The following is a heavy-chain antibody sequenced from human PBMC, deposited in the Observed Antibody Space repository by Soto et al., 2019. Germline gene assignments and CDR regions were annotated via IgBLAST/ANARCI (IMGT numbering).Heavy chain of an antibody. J-gene: IGHJ4*02. CDR1: GFTFSSYG. D-gene: IGHD6-19*01. CDR2: ISYDGSNK. CDR3: AKDGEWLVPTPSYFDY. Sequence: QVQLVESGGGVVQPGRSLRLSCAASGFTFSSYGMHWVRQAPGKGLEWVAVISYDGSNKYYADSVKGRFTISRDNSKNTLYLQMNSLRAEDTAVYYCAKDGEWLVPTPSYFDYWGQGTLVTVSS. V-gene: IGHV3-30*18.